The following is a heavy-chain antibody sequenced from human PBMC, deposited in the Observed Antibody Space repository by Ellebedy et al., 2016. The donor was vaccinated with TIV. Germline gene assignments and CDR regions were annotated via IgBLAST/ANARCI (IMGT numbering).Heavy chain of an antibody. V-gene: IGHV3-73*01. Sequence: GESLKISCAASEFTFSGSAMHWVRQASGKGLEWVGRIRSKANNYATAYAASVKGRFTISRDDSKNTAYLQMNSLKTEDTAVYYCAKVLISDYWGPGVYWGQGTLVTVSS. CDR3: AKVLISDYWGPGVY. CDR2: IRSKANNYAT. CDR1: EFTFSGSA. D-gene: IGHD4-17*01. J-gene: IGHJ4*02.